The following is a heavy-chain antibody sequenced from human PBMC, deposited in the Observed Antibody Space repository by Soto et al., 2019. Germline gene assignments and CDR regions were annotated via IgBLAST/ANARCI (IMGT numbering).Heavy chain of an antibody. CDR3: ARAGWYRFDY. V-gene: IGHV3-74*01. CDR2: INSSSTTI. CDR1: GFTFSSYI. D-gene: IGHD6-19*01. J-gene: IGHJ4*02. Sequence: PGGSLRLSCAASGFTFSSYIVHWVRQAPGKGLKWVSRINSSSTTINYADSVKGRFTISRDNAKNTLFLQMNSLRVEDTAVYYCARAGWYRFDYWGQGTLVTVSS.